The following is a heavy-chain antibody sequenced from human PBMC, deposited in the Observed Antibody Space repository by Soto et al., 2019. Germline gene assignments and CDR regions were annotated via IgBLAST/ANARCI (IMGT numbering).Heavy chain of an antibody. J-gene: IGHJ4*02. D-gene: IGHD5-12*01. Sequence: QVQLVESGGGVVQPGRSLRLSCAASGFTFSSYGMHWVRQAPGKGLEWVAIIWYDGSDKYYSDSVKGRFTISRDNSKNTLYLQMNSLRGEETAVYYCARGWLAGGYEFDYWGQGTLVTVSS. CDR3: ARGWLAGGYEFDY. CDR1: GFTFSSYG. CDR2: IWYDGSDK. V-gene: IGHV3-33*01.